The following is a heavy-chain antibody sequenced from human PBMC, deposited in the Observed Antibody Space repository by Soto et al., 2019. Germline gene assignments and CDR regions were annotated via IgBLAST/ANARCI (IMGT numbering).Heavy chain of an antibody. D-gene: IGHD2-15*01. Sequence: SETLSLTCDVSDESVTSPGNYWNWIRQRPDTGLEWIGYISSGGSPFYNPSLKSRVSISLDTSKNVISLTLRSATAADTAVYYCTLNHCAGGGCYDRDYWGRGTRVTVS. CDR1: DESVTSPGNY. V-gene: IGHV4-31*11. CDR2: ISSGGSP. CDR3: TLNHCAGGGCYDRDY. J-gene: IGHJ1*01.